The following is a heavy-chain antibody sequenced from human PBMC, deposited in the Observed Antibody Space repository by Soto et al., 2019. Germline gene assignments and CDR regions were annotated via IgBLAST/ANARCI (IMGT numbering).Heavy chain of an antibody. Sequence: GSSQIGYYWTWIRQPPGKGLEWLGYVYNSGSTKYNPSLKNRVTISEDTSKSQFSLRLNSVTAADTAVYYCAREGKVDAVGSGSFHAEYNYCVLDVWCQGTTVTVSS. D-gene: IGHD3-3*01. J-gene: IGHJ6*02. V-gene: IGHV4-59*01. CDR3: AREGKVDAVGSGSFHAEYNYCVLDV. CDR1: GSSQIGYY. CDR2: VYNSGST.